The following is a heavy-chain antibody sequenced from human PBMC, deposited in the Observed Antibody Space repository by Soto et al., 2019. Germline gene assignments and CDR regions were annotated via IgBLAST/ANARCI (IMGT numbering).Heavy chain of an antibody. V-gene: IGHV3-48*02. J-gene: IGHJ4*02. CDR1: GFTFSSYV. CDR2: ISRSSNTI. D-gene: IGHD3-22*01. Sequence: GGSLRLSCAASGFTFSSYVMHWVRQAPGKGLEWVSYISRSSNTIYYTDSVKGRFTISRDNAKNSLYLQMNSLRDEDTAVYYCARDVGYYYDSSGYYRFDYWGQGTLVTVSS. CDR3: ARDVGYYYDSSGYYRFDY.